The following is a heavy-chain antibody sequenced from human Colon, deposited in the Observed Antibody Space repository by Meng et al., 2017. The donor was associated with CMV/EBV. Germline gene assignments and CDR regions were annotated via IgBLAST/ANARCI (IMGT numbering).Heavy chain of an antibody. CDR1: GHAFTNSK. CDR2: INPSGGST. J-gene: IGHJ4*02. D-gene: IGHD6-13*01. V-gene: IGHV1-46*01. Sequence: ASVKVSCKASGHAFTNSKINWMRQAPGQGLEWMGIINPSGGSTSYAQKFQGRVTMPRDTSTSTVYMELSSLRSEDTAVYYCARVSSWGGFIDYWGQGTLVTVSS. CDR3: ARVSSWGGFIDY.